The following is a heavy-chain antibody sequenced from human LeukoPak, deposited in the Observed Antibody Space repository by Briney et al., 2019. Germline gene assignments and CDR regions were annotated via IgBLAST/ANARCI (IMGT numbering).Heavy chain of an antibody. J-gene: IGHJ4*02. V-gene: IGHV3-48*04. CDR1: GFTFSSYS. CDR3: ARGGPPRWLQLTTLDY. CDR2: ISSSGSTI. Sequence: GGSLRLSCAASGFTFSSYSMNWVRQAPGKGLEWVSYISSSGSTIYYADSVKGRFTISRDNAKNSLYLQMNSLRAEDTAVYYCARGGPPRWLQLTTLDYWGQGTLVTVSS. D-gene: IGHD5-12*01.